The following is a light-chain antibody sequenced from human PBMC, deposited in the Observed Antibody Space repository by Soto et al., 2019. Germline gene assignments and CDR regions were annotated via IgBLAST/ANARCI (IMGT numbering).Light chain of an antibody. CDR3: QVWDSVSDQVV. Sequence: SYELTQPPSVSVAPGQTARVTCGENNIGSKSVQWYQQKPGQAPVLVVYDDTDRPSGIPERFSGHNSGNTATLTISRVEAGDEADYFCQVWDSVSDQVVFGGGTKVTVL. J-gene: IGLJ2*01. CDR2: DDT. V-gene: IGLV3-21*02. CDR1: NIGSKS.